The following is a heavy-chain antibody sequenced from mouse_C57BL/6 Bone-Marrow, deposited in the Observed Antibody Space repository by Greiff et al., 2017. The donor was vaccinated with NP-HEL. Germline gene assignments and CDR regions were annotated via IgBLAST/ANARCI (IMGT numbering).Heavy chain of an antibody. J-gene: IGHJ1*03. D-gene: IGHD1-1*01. Sequence: QVQLQQSGAELVMPGASVKLSCKASGYTFTSYWMHWVKQRPGQGLEWIGEIDPSDSYTNYNQKFKGKFTLTVDKSSSTAYLQLSSLTSEDSAVYYCAREGHYYGSSYLYFDVWGTGTTVTVSS. CDR3: AREGHYYGSSYLYFDV. CDR1: GYTFTSYW. CDR2: IDPSDSYT. V-gene: IGHV1-69*01.